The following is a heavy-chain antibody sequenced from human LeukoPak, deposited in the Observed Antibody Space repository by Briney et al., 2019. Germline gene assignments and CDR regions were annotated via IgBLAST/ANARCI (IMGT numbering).Heavy chain of an antibody. Sequence: GGSLRLSCAASGFTFSSNAMSWVRQAPGKGLEWVSGISWNSGSIGYADSVKGRFTISRDNAKNSLYLQMNSLRAEDTALYYCAKDSGIMFRNFDYWGQGTLVTVSS. CDR1: GFTFSSNA. D-gene: IGHD2-15*01. CDR2: ISWNSGSI. CDR3: AKDSGIMFRNFDY. J-gene: IGHJ4*02. V-gene: IGHV3-9*01.